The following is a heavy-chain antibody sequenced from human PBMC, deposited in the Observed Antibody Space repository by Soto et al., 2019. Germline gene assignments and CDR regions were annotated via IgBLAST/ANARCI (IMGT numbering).Heavy chain of an antibody. Sequence: GGSLRLSCAESGFTFSSYGMHWVRQAPGKGLEWVAVIWYDGSNKYYADSVKGRFTISRDNSKNTLYLQMNSLRAEDTAVYYCASGQLWYRRSPVVPWGQGTLVTVSS. CDR1: GFTFSSYG. CDR2: IWYDGSNK. CDR3: ASGQLWYRRSPVVP. D-gene: IGHD6-6*01. J-gene: IGHJ5*02. V-gene: IGHV3-33*01.